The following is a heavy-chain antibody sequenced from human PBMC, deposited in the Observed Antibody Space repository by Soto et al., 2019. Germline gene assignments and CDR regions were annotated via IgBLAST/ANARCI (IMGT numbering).Heavy chain of an antibody. CDR1: GYNFNNYW. D-gene: IGHD6-19*01. J-gene: IGHJ6*02. CDR2: IDPYDSYT. V-gene: IGHV5-10-1*01. Sequence: GESLKISCKGSGYNFNNYWINWVRQMPGKGLEWMGRIDPYDSYTNYSPSFQGHVTISVDTSISTAYLQWSSLKASDTAMYYCARDLEGYSSGRGGMDLWGQGTSVTVSS. CDR3: ARDLEGYSSGRGGMDL.